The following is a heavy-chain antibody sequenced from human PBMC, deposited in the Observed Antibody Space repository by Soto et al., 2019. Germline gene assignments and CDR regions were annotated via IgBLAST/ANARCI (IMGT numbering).Heavy chain of an antibody. CDR2: ISGSGGST. Sequence: GGSLRLSCAASGFTFSSYAMSWVRQAPGKGLEWVSAISGSGGSTYYADSVKGRFTISRDNSKNTLYLQMNSLRAEETAVYYCAKSPPERYFDWLPPLTPYYYYYMDVWGKGTTVTVSS. CDR1: GFTFSSYA. CDR3: AKSPPERYFDWLPPLTPYYYYYMDV. V-gene: IGHV3-23*01. J-gene: IGHJ6*03. D-gene: IGHD3-9*01.